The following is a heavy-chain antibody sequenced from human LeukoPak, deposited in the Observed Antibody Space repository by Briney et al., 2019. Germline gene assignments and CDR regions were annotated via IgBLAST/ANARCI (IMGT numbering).Heavy chain of an antibody. Sequence: SETLSLTCAVYGGSFSGYYWSWIRQPPGKGLEWIGEINHSGSTNYNPSLKSRVTISVDTSKNQFSLKLSSVTAADTAVYYCARGARFLEWLLRYSFAYWAKGTLVTVS. D-gene: IGHD3-3*01. CDR1: GGSFSGYY. V-gene: IGHV4-34*01. CDR2: INHSGST. J-gene: IGHJ4*02. CDR3: ARGARFLEWLLRYSFAY.